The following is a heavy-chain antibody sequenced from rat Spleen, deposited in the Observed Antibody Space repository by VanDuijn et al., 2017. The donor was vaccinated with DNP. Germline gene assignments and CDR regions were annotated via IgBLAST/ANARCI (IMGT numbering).Heavy chain of an antibody. CDR2: INGAGNT. D-gene: IGHD5-1*01. V-gene: IGHV3-3*01. CDR1: GYSITSNHK. J-gene: IGHJ2*01. CDR3: AIQLGVFDY. Sequence: EVQLQESGPGLVKPSQSLSLTCSVTGYSITSNHKWSWIRKFPGNKLEWMGYINGAGNTNYNPSLKSRISITRDTSKNHFFLQVNSVTTEDSATYYCAIQLGVFDYWGQGVLVTVSS.